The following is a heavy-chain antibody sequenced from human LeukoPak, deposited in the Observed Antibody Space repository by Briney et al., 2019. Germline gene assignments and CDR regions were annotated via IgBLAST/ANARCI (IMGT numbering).Heavy chain of an antibody. CDR2: IGSDNKP. J-gene: IGHJ6*02. Sequence: QPGGSLRLSSKASGFTFSAYAMNRVRQAPGKGLEWVSSIGSDNKPHYSESVKGRFAISRDNSKSMLFLQLNSLRAEDTALYYCARDLHYYLAMEVWGQGTTVTVSS. V-gene: IGHV3-23*01. CDR3: ARDLHYYLAMEV. CDR1: GFTFSAYA.